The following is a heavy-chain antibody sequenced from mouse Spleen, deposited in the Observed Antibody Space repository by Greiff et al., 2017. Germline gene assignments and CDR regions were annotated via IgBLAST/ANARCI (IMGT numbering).Heavy chain of an antibody. Sequence: VQLQQPGAELVMPGASVKLSCKASGYTFTSYWMHWVKQRPGQGLEWIGEIDPSDSYTNYNQKFKGKATLTVDKSSSTAYMQLSSLTSEDSAVYYCARRTSYDYPWFAYWGQGTLVTVSA. J-gene: IGHJ3*01. CDR1: GYTFTSYW. V-gene: IGHV1-69*01. D-gene: IGHD2-4*01. CDR2: IDPSDSYT. CDR3: ARRTSYDYPWFAY.